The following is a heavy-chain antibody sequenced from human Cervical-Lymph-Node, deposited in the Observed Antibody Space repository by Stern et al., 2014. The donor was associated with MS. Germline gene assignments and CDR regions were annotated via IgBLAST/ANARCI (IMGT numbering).Heavy chain of an antibody. Sequence: VQLVESGGGVVQPGRSLRLSCAASGFTFSSYGMHWVRQAPGKGLEWVAVISYDGSNKYYADSVKGRFTISRDNSKNTLYLQMNSLRAEDTAVYYCAKGLFVVVTATPLDYWGQGTLVTFSS. V-gene: IGHV3-30*18. CDR3: AKGLFVVVTATPLDY. D-gene: IGHD2-21*02. CDR2: ISYDGSNK. CDR1: GFTFSSYG. J-gene: IGHJ4*02.